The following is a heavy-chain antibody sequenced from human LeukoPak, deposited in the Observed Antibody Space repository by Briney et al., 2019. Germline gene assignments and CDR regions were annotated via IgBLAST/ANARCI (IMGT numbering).Heavy chain of an antibody. J-gene: IGHJ6*03. Sequence: GASVKVSCKVSGYTLTELSMHWVRQAPGKGLEWMGGFDPEDGETIYAQKFQGRVTMTEDTSTDTAYMELSSLRSEDTAVYYCARVVTIFEVVIGVYYMDVWGKGTTVTVSS. CDR2: FDPEDGET. D-gene: IGHD3-3*01. V-gene: IGHV1-24*01. CDR1: GYTLTELS. CDR3: ARVVTIFEVVIGVYYMDV.